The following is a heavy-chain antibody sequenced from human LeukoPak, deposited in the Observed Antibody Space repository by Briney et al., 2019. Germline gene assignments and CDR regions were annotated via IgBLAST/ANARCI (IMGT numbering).Heavy chain of an antibody. D-gene: IGHD3-16*01. J-gene: IGHJ4*02. CDR1: GYTFTSYD. V-gene: IGHV1-8*01. CDR3: ARGRGRGGVTLFGY. CDR2: MNPNSGKT. Sequence: ASVKVSCKASGYTFTSYDINRVRQATGQGLEWMGWMNPNSGKTGYAQKFQGRVTMTRNTSISTAYMELSSLRSEDTAIYYCARGRGRGGVTLFGYWGQGTLVTVSS.